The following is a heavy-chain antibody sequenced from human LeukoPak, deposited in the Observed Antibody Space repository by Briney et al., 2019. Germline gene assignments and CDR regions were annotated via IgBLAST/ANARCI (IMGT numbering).Heavy chain of an antibody. CDR1: GGTFSSYA. V-gene: IGHV1-69*05. CDR3: ARDNYAGANWFDP. Sequence: GASLKVSCMASGGTFSSYAISWVPQAPRQGLEWMGGIIPIFGTANYAQKFQGRVTITTDESTSTAYMELSSLRSEDTAVYYCARDNYAGANWFDPWGQGTLVTVSS. CDR2: IIPIFGTA. J-gene: IGHJ5*02. D-gene: IGHD1-7*01.